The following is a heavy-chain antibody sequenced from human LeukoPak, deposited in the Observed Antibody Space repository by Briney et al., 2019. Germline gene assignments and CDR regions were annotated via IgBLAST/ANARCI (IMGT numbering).Heavy chain of an antibody. D-gene: IGHD2-2*01. J-gene: IGHJ4*02. V-gene: IGHV4-34*01. Sequence: SETLSLTCAVYGGSLSGYYWSWIRQPPGKGLEWIGEISHSGSINYNPSLKSRVTISVDTSKNQFSLKLSSVTAADTAVYYCASSYALDYWGQGTLVTVSS. CDR2: ISHSGSI. CDR1: GGSLSGYY. CDR3: ASSYALDY.